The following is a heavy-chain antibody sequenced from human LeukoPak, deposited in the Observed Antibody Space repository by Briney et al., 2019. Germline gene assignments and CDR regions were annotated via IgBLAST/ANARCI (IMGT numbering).Heavy chain of an antibody. Sequence: GSLRLSCAVSGFTFSSYWMHWVRQAPGKGLVWVSHIKTDGSTTAYADSVKGRFTISRDNAKNTLYLQMNSLRAEDTGVYYCARDDKFGYSYGIVDYWGQGTLVTVSS. D-gene: IGHD5-18*01. CDR3: ARDDKFGYSYGIVDY. CDR2: IKTDGSTT. J-gene: IGHJ4*02. V-gene: IGHV3-74*01. CDR1: GFTFSSYW.